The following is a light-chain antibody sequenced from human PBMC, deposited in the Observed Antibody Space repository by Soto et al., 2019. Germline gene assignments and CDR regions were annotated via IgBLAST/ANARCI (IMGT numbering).Light chain of an antibody. CDR2: DVS. CDR1: SSDVGDFNY. CDR3: SSYTSSSILYV. V-gene: IGLV2-14*01. Sequence: QSVLTQYASVSGSPGQSITISCTGTSSDVGDFNYVSWYQQHPGKAPKLIIYDVSNRPSGVSNRFSGSKSGNTASLTISGLQAEDEADYYCSSYTSSSILYVFGTGTKVTVL. J-gene: IGLJ1*01.